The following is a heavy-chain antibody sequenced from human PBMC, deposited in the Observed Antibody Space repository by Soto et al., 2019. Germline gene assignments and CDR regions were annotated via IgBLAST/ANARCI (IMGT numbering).Heavy chain of an antibody. CDR3: ARVYKAASGGPDY. J-gene: IGHJ4*02. D-gene: IGHD6-13*01. CDR1: GYSFTGNW. Sequence: PGESLKISCKASGYSFTGNWIGWVRQTPGKGLEWMGLIYPGDSDTRYSPSSQGQVTTSADKSISTAYLQWSSLKASDTAIYYCARVYKAASGGPDYWGQGTLVTVSS. CDR2: IYPGDSDT. V-gene: IGHV5-51*01.